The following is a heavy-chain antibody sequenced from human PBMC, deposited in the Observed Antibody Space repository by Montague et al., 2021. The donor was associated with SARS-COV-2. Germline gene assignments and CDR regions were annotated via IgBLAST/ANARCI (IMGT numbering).Heavy chain of an antibody. Sequence: PPLVKPTQTLTLTCTFSGSSLSTSGMCVSWIRQPPGKALEWLARIDWDDDKYYSTSLKTRLTISKDTSKNQVVLTMTNMDPVDTATYYCARKSVVIGSNWFDPGGQGTLVTVSS. CDR3: ARKSVVIGSNWFDP. V-gene: IGHV2-70*11. CDR2: IDWDDDK. CDR1: GSSLSTSGMC. J-gene: IGHJ5*02. D-gene: IGHD3-22*01.